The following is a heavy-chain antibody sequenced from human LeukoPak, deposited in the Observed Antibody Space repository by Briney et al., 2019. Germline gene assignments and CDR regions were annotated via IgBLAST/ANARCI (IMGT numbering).Heavy chain of an antibody. D-gene: IGHD2-21*02. V-gene: IGHV3-64*01. CDR2: ISSNGGST. CDR3: ARDLRLKELAYCGGDCLDY. CDR1: GFTFSSYS. Sequence: PGGSLRLSCAASGFTFSSYSMNWVRQAPGKGLEYVSAISSNGGSTYYANSVKGRFTISRDNSKNTLYPQMGSLRAEDMAVYYCARDLRLKELAYCGGDCLDYWGQGTLVTVSS. J-gene: IGHJ4*02.